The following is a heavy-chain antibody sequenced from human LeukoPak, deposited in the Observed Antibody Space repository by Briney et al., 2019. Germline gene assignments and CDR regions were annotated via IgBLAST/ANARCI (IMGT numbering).Heavy chain of an antibody. CDR1: GGSFSGYY. Sequence: EPSETLSLTCAVYGGSFSGYYWSWIRQPPGKGLEWIGEINHSGSTNYNPSLKSRVTISVDTSKNQFSLKLSSVTAADTAVYYRARGLLWFGGYYYYMDVWGKGTTVTVSS. CDR3: ARGLLWFGGYYYYMDV. J-gene: IGHJ6*03. D-gene: IGHD3-10*01. CDR2: INHSGST. V-gene: IGHV4-34*01.